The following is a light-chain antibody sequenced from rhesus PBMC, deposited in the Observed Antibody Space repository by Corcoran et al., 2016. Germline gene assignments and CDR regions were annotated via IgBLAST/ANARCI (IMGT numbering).Light chain of an antibody. V-gene: IGKV1-32*01. Sequence: DIQMTQSPSSLSASVGDRVTITCRASQGISSYLNWYQQKPGKAPKLLLCYANPLERGVPSRLSGSGAGTEITLTSSSLQPEDVATYYGPQYGHLPWTFGQGTRVEIK. J-gene: IGKJ1*01. CDR1: QGISSY. CDR2: YAN. CDR3: PQYGHLPWT.